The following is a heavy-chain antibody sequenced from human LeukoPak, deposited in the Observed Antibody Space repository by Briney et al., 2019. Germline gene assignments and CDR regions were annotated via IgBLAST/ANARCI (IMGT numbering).Heavy chain of an antibody. CDR1: GYTLTGLS. D-gene: IGHD2-2*01. CDR2: FDPEDGET. J-gene: IGHJ6*02. Sequence: ASVKVSCKVSGYTLTGLSMHWVRQAPGKGLEWMGGFDPEDGETIYAQKFQGRVTMTEDTSTDTAYMELSSLRSEDTAVYYCARAGIPSTSATVSYYGMDVWGQGTTVTVSS. V-gene: IGHV1-24*01. CDR3: ARAGIPSTSATVSYYGMDV.